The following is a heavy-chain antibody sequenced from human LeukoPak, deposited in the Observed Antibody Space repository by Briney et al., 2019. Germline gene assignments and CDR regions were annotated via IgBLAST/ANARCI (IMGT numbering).Heavy chain of an antibody. J-gene: IGHJ6*03. CDR2: ISSSSSTI. CDR1: GFTFSSYS. Sequence: GGSLRLSCAASGFTFSSYSMNWVRQAPGKGLEWVSYISSSSSTIYYADSVKGRFTISRDNAKNSLYLQMNSLRAEDTAVYYCARDVVSSTYYYYMDVWGKGTTVTVFS. D-gene: IGHD5/OR15-5a*01. CDR3: ARDVVSSTYYYYMDV. V-gene: IGHV3-48*04.